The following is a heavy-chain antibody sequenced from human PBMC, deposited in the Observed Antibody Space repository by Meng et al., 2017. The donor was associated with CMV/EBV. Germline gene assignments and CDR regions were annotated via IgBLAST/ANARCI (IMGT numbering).Heavy chain of an antibody. V-gene: IGHV4-39*07. CDR1: GGSISSSSYY. CDR2: IYYSGST. CDR3: ARVGRTSCYDY. Sequence: HLRGSGPGLVKPSETLSLTCTVSGGSISSSSYYWGWSRQPPGKGLEWIGSIYYSGSTYYNPSLKSRVTISVDTSKNQFSLKLSSVTAADTAVYYCARVGRTSCYDYWGQGTLVTVSS. J-gene: IGHJ4*02. D-gene: IGHD2-2*01.